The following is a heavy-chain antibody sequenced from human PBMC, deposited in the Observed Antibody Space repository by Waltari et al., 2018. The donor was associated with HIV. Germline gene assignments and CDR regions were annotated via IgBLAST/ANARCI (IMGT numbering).Heavy chain of an antibody. CDR3: ARVFCSGGSCYGDGRYGMDV. D-gene: IGHD2-15*01. CDR2: SYPSGST. V-gene: IGHV4-61*02. CDR1: GGSISSGSYY. Sequence: QVQLQESGPGLVKPLQTLSLTCTVSGGSISSGSYYWTWIRQPAGKGLEWIGRSYPSGSTNYNPSLKSRVTISVDTSKNQFSLKLSSVTAADTAVYYCARVFCSGGSCYGDGRYGMDVWGQGTTVTVSS. J-gene: IGHJ6*02.